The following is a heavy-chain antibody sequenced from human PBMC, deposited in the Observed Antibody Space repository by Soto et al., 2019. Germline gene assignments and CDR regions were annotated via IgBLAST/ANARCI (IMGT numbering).Heavy chain of an antibody. CDR3: ARELGGGGNWFDP. CDR2: IYYSGST. D-gene: IGHD3-10*01. J-gene: IGHJ5*02. CDR1: GGSISSYY. Sequence: PSETLSLTCTVSGGSISSYYWSWIRQPPGKGLEWIGYIYYSGSTNYNPSLKSRVTISVDTSKNQFSLKLSSVTAADTAVYYCARELGGGGNWFDPWGQGTLVTVSS. V-gene: IGHV4-59*01.